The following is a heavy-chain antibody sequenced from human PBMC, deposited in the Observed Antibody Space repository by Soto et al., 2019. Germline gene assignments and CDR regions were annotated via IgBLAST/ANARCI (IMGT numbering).Heavy chain of an antibody. CDR2: ISGSGGST. Sequence: GGSLRLSCAASGFTFSSYAMSWVRQAPGKGLEWVSAISGSGGSTYYADSVKGRFTISRDNSKKTLYLQMNSLRAEDTAVYYCAKSVLRFLEWYYDDAFDIWGQGTMVTVSS. D-gene: IGHD3-3*01. J-gene: IGHJ3*02. V-gene: IGHV3-23*01. CDR1: GFTFSSYA. CDR3: AKSVLRFLEWYYDDAFDI.